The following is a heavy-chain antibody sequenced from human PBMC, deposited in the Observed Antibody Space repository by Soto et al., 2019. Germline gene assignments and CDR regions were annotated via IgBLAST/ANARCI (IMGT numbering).Heavy chain of an antibody. CDR3: ARLAGLATISYYFDF. Sequence: QLQLQESGPGLVKPSETLSLTCSVSDDSINSDKYYWGWIRQPPGKGLEWIGSIYYRGNAYYNPSLQTRVTISLDKSKSQFSLKLNSVTAAESAVYFCARLAGLATISYYFDFWGPGALVTVSS. D-gene: IGHD5-12*01. CDR2: IYYRGNA. J-gene: IGHJ4*02. V-gene: IGHV4-39*01. CDR1: DDSINSDKYY.